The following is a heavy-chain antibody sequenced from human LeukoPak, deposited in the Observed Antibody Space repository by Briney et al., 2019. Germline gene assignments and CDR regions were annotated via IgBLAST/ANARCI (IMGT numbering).Heavy chain of an antibody. CDR1: GGSISSYY. D-gene: IGHD4-17*01. Sequence: PSETLSLTCTVSGGSISSYYWSWIRQPPGKGLEWIGYIYYSGSTNYNPSLKSRVTISVDTSKNQFPLKLSSVTAADTAVYYCARVGYGDYRGVSGMDVWGQGTTVTVSS. CDR3: ARVGYGDYRGVSGMDV. CDR2: IYYSGST. J-gene: IGHJ6*02. V-gene: IGHV4-59*01.